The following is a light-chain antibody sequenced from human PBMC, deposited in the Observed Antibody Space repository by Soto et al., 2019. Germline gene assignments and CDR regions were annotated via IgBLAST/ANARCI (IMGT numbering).Light chain of an antibody. J-gene: IGKJ3*01. CDR1: QSVSTF. Sequence: EIVLTQSPATLSLSPGERATLSCRASQSVSTFLAWYQQRPGQAPRLLIYDASNRATDIPAMFSGSGSGTDFTLTISSLEPEDFALYYCQQRSNWPPGTFGPGTQVDIK. V-gene: IGKV3-11*01. CDR3: QQRSNWPPGT. CDR2: DAS.